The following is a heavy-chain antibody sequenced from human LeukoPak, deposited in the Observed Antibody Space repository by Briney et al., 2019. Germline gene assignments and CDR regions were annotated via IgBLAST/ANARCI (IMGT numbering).Heavy chain of an antibody. Sequence: SQTLSLTCTVSGGSISSGGYYWSWIRQHPGKGLQWIGYIYYSGSTYYNPSLKSRVTISVDTSKNQFSLKLSSVTAADTAVYYCARSIAAAGTAWFDPWGQGTLVTVSS. J-gene: IGHJ5*02. CDR1: GGSISSGGYY. CDR3: ARSIAAAGTAWFDP. CDR2: IYYSGST. D-gene: IGHD6-13*01. V-gene: IGHV4-31*03.